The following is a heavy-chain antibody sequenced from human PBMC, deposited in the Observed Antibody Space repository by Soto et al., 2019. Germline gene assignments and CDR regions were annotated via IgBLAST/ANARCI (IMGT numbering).Heavy chain of an antibody. V-gene: IGHV3-23*01. CDR1: GFSFTNYA. Sequence: VQLLESGVGLVRPGESLRLACTASGFSFTNYAMHWVLQAPGQGLEWVSLISDTGGGAYNAESVQGRFTSSRDNYKNTLDLQMNSLRAEYTAIYYCVREGSGWYSFGSFDFGGRGTMVTVSS. J-gene: IGHJ3*01. CDR2: ISDTGGGA. CDR3: VREGSGWYSFGSFDF. D-gene: IGHD6-19*01.